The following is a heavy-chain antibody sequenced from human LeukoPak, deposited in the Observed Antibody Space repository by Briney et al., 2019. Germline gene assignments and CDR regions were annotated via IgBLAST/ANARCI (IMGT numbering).Heavy chain of an antibody. CDR2: INDSGGT. CDR1: GGSFSGYY. J-gene: IGHJ6*02. CDR3: ARGPRRGYSYGWRYYGMDV. Sequence: SETLSLTCAVHGGSFSGYYWSWIRQPPGKGLELIGEINDSGGTNYNSSLKSRVTISVDTSKNQFSLMLTSVTAADAAVYWCARGPRRGYSYGWRYYGMDVWGQGTTVTVSS. D-gene: IGHD5-18*01. V-gene: IGHV4-34*01.